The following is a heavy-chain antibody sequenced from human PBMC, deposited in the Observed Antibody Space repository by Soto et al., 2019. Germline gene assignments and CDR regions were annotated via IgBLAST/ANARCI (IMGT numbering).Heavy chain of an antibody. CDR3: VRGGGAYAGSSLWFDS. CDR1: GFTFSHSA. D-gene: IGHD3-16*01. Sequence: GGSLRLSCSASGFTFSHSAMHWVRQSPGKGLEYVAAIGSTGASTYYPGSVKGRFIISRDNSKNTLFLQMNSLRPEDTAVYYCVRGGGAYAGSSLWFDSWGQGTLVTVSS. V-gene: IGHV3-64D*06. J-gene: IGHJ5*01. CDR2: IGSTGAST.